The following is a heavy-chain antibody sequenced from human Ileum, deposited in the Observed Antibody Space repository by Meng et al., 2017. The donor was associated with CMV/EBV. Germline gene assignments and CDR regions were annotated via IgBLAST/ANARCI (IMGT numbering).Heavy chain of an antibody. CDR1: GSTFAGYS. D-gene: IGHD2-21*01. CDR2: INANSGST. Sequence: SGSTFAGYSLHLVRQARGQGLEWMGPINANSGSTNYAQSFQGRVTMTRDTSISTASMELSSLTFDDTAVYFCARTPLVIARMWYFGFWGQGTLVTVSS. CDR3: ARTPLVIARMWYFGF. V-gene: IGHV1-2*06. J-gene: IGHJ4*02.